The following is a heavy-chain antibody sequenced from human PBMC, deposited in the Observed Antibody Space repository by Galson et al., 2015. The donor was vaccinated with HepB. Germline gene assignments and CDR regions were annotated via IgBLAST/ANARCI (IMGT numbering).Heavy chain of an antibody. D-gene: IGHD3/OR15-3a*01. V-gene: IGHV3-48*04. CDR2: ISSSSSTI. CDR3: ARDFWTYGASYWYLDL. CDR1: GFTFSSYS. Sequence: SLRLSCAASGFTFSSYSMNWVRQAPGKGLEWVSYISSSSSTIYYADSVKGRFTISRDNAKNSLYLQMNSLRAEDTAVYYCARDFWTYGASYWYLDLWGRGTLVTVSS. J-gene: IGHJ2*01.